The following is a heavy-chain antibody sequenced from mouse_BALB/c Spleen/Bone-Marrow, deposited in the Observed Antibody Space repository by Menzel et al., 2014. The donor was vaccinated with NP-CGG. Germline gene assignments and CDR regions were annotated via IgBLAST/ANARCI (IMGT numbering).Heavy chain of an antibody. D-gene: IGHD2-14*01. CDR3: TRYRYDADYFDY. Sequence: LKESGSELVRPGASVKLSCKASGYTFTSYWMHWVKQRPGQGLEWIGNFYPGSGSTNYDEKFKRKATLTVDTSSSPAYMQLSSLTSEDSSFYYCTRYRYDADYFDYWGQGTTLTVSS. CDR1: GYTFTSYW. V-gene: IGHV1S22*01. CDR2: FYPGSGST. J-gene: IGHJ2*01.